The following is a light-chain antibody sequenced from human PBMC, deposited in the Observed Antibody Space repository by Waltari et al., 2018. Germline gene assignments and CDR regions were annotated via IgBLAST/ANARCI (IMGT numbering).Light chain of an antibody. CDR1: SSNIGSNT. CDR2: SNN. V-gene: IGLV1-44*01. J-gene: IGLJ3*02. Sequence: QSVLTQPPSASGTPGQRVTTSCAGSSSNIGSNTVNWFQQLPGTAPKLLISSNNQRPSGAPDRFAASKSGTSASLAISGLQSEDEADYYCAAWDDSLNGWVFGGGTKLTVL. CDR3: AAWDDSLNGWV.